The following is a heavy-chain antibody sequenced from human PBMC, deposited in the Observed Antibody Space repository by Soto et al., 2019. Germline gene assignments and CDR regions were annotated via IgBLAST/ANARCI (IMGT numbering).Heavy chain of an antibody. Sequence: QVQLVESGGGVVQPGRSLRLSCAASGFTFSSYAMHWVRQAPGKGLEWVAVISYDGSNKYYADSVKGRFTISRDNSKNTLYLQMTSLRAEDTAVYYWARDPYCGGDCYSGTGAGWFDPWGQGTLVTVSS. CDR1: GFTFSSYA. CDR2: ISYDGSNK. J-gene: IGHJ5*02. V-gene: IGHV3-30-3*01. CDR3: ARDPYCGGDCYSGTGAGWFDP. D-gene: IGHD2-21*02.